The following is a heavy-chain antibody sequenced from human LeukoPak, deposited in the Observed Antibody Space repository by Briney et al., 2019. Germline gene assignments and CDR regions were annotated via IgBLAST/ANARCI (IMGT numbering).Heavy chain of an antibody. Sequence: GGSLRLSCAASGFTFSNYAMSWVRQAPGKGLEWVSGITNSGGGTFYADSVKGRFTISRDNSKNTLYLQMNSLRAEDTAVYYCAREDDYWGQGTLVTVSS. V-gene: IGHV3-23*01. J-gene: IGHJ4*02. CDR3: AREDDY. CDR1: GFTFSNYA. CDR2: ITNSGGGT.